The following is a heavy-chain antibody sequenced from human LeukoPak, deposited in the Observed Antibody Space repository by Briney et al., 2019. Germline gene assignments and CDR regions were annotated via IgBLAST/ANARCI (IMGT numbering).Heavy chain of an antibody. CDR3: ARHASYDTSGYYYVHY. V-gene: IGHV4-4*07. CDR2: MHSSGST. D-gene: IGHD3-22*01. CDR1: DNSINSYY. Sequence: SETLSLTCTVSDNSINSYYWSWIRQPAGKGLEWIGRMHSSGSTNYNPSLKSRVSMSIDTSKNQFSLKLRSVTAADTAIYYCARHASYDTSGYYYVHYWGQGTLVTVSS. J-gene: IGHJ4*02.